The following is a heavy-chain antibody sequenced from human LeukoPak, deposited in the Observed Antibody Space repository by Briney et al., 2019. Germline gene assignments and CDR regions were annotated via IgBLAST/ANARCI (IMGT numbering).Heavy chain of an antibody. Sequence: GGSLRLSCAASGFIFSTYGMHWVRQAPGKGLEWVAFIRYDGSNKYYADAVNGRFTISRDNSKNTLYLQMDSLRAEDTAVYYCAKDRIVVVPAAPFDYWGQGTLVTVSS. CDR3: AKDRIVVVPAAPFDY. J-gene: IGHJ4*02. CDR1: GFIFSTYG. V-gene: IGHV3-30*02. CDR2: IRYDGSNK. D-gene: IGHD2-2*01.